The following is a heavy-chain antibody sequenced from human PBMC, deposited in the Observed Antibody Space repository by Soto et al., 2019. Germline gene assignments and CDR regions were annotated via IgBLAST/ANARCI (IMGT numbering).Heavy chain of an antibody. V-gene: IGHV4-39*02. J-gene: IGHJ5*02. CDR2: IYYSGST. Sequence: QLQLQESGPGLVKPSETLSLTCTVSGGSISSSSYYWGWIRQPPGKGLEWIGSIYYSGSTYYNPSRKSRVTISVDTSKNHSSLQLSSVAAADTAEYYCAPFGGGNRINPAWFDPWGHGSLVTVSS. D-gene: IGHD2-15*01. CDR3: APFGGGNRINPAWFDP. CDR1: GGSISSSSYY.